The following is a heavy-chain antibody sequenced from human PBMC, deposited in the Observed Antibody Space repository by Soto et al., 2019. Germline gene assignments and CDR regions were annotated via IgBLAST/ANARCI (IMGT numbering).Heavy chain of an antibody. CDR3: ATQSPDYAQRYFDY. CDR2: INAGDGNT. Sequence: VPLVQSGAEVKKPGASVKVSCKASGYTFTKYDIHWVRQAPGQGLEWVGWINAGDGNTKSSQKFQGRVSISSDTAASTVYMELSSLRSEDSAIYYCATQSPDYAQRYFDYWGQGTLVTV. J-gene: IGHJ4*02. V-gene: IGHV1-3*01. CDR1: GYTFTKYD. D-gene: IGHD4-17*01.